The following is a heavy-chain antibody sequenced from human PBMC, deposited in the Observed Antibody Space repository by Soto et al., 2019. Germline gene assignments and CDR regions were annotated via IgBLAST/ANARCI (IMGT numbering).Heavy chain of an antibody. Sequence: QVHLVESGGGLVKPGGSLRLSCAASGFRFGDSYMSWIRQAPGKGLEWVSYISGGSSYTNYADSAEGRFTTSRDNAKGLMFLQMNSLRADDTAVHYCAKTIVAASGYYFDHWGQGNMVTVSS. CDR1: GFRFGDSY. D-gene: IGHD2-21*01. V-gene: IGHV3-11*06. J-gene: IGHJ4*02. CDR2: ISGGSSYT. CDR3: AKTIVAASGYYFDH.